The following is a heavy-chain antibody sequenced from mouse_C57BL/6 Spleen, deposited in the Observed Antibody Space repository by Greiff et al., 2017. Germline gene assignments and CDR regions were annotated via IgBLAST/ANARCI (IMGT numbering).Heavy chain of an antibody. CDR1: GYAFSSYW. Sequence: QVQLQQSGAELVKPGASVKISCKASGYAFSSYWMNWVKQRPGKGLEWIGQIYPGDGDTNYNGKFKGKATLTADKSSSTAYMQLSSLTSEDSAVYFCARYGTTVVATDAMDDWGQGTSVTVSS. CDR2: IYPGDGDT. D-gene: IGHD1-1*01. V-gene: IGHV1-80*01. CDR3: ARYGTTVVATDAMDD. J-gene: IGHJ4*01.